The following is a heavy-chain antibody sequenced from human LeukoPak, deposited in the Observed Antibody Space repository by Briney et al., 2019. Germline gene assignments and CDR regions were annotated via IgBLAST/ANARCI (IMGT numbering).Heavy chain of an antibody. CDR3: AKRFLEWLYYMDV. V-gene: IGHV3-23*01. CDR2: ISGSGGST. D-gene: IGHD3-3*01. Sequence: GGSLRLSCAASGFTFSNYAMSWVRQAPGKGLEWVSAISGSGGSTYYADSVKGRFTISRDNSKNTLYLQMNSLRVEDTAVYYCAKRFLEWLYYMDVWGKGTTVTVSS. J-gene: IGHJ6*03. CDR1: GFTFSNYA.